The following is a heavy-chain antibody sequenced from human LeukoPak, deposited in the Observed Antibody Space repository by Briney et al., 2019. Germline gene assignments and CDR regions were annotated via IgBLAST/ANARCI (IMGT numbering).Heavy chain of an antibody. D-gene: IGHD3-22*01. CDR1: GGSISSGYW. CDR3: ARSLLTYYYDSSGPGAFDI. Sequence: SETLSLTCAVSGGSISSGYWWSWVRQPPGKGLEWIGYIYYSGSTNYNPSLKSRVTISVDTSKNQFSLKLSSVTAADTAVYYCARSLLTYYYDSSGPGAFDIWGQGTMVTVSS. CDR2: IYYSGST. V-gene: IGHV4-61*01. J-gene: IGHJ3*02.